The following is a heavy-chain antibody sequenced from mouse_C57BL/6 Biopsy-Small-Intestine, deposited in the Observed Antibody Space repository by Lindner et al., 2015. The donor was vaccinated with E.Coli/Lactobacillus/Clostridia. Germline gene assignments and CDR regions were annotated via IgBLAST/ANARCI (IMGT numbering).Heavy chain of an antibody. V-gene: IGHV1-80*01. Sequence: VQLQESGAELVKSGASVKISCKASGYTFSTYWMNWVKQRPGKGLEWIGQIYPGDGDTYYNGKFKGKATLTTDKSSSTAYMQLSSLTSEDSAVYFCARGVRGDFDYWGQGTTLTVSS. CDR1: GYTFSTYW. D-gene: IGHD2-14*01. J-gene: IGHJ2*01. CDR3: ARGVRGDFDY. CDR2: IYPGDGDT.